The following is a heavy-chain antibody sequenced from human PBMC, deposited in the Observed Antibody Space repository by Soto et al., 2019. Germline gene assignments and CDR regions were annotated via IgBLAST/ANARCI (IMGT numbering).Heavy chain of an antibody. CDR1: GDSISSGDYY. J-gene: IGHJ4*02. V-gene: IGHV4-30-4*01. CDR2: IYYSGTT. CDR3: ARDFQRYRSSPGPLEY. D-gene: IGHD6-6*01. Sequence: QVQLQESGPGLVQPSQTLSLTCTVSGDSISSGDYYWSWVRQCPGKGLEWIGCIYYSGTTYYTPSLEIRLTMAADTSKHQFFLSLGCVAAADTPMYFCARDFQRYRSSPGPLEYWGQGTLVTVSS.